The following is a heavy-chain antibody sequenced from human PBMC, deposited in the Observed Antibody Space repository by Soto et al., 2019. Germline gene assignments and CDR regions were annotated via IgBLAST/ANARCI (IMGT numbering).Heavy chain of an antibody. D-gene: IGHD6-13*01. CDR1: GFTFSSYW. CDR2: IKGDGSQT. Sequence: EVQLVESGGGLVQPGGSLRLSCAGSGFTFSSYWMGWVRQVPGKGLEWVANIKGDGSQTSSLDSVKGRFTISRDNARNSLYLQMTSLRAEDTAVYYCAAWPRSSWFDYWGQGTLVTVS. J-gene: IGHJ4*02. CDR3: AAWPRSSWFDY. V-gene: IGHV3-7*05.